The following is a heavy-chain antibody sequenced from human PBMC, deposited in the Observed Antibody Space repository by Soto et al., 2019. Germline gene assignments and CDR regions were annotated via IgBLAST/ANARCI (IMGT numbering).Heavy chain of an antibody. D-gene: IGHD2-21*02. J-gene: IGHJ4*02. CDR1: GYTFTSYY. Sequence: QAQLVQSGAEVKKPGASVKVSCEASGYTFTSYYMHWVRQAPGQGLEWMGWINPNSGDKKYAQKFRGRVTMTRDTYITTAYMEVKMLTSDDTAAYYCARQLAYCGGDCFTEPVDYWGQGTLVTVSS. CDR2: INPNSGDK. V-gene: IGHV1-2*02. CDR3: ARQLAYCGGDCFTEPVDY.